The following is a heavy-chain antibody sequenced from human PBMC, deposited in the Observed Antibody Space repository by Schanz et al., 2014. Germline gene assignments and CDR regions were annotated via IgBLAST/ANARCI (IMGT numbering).Heavy chain of an antibody. Sequence: QVQLVQSGAELRKPGSSVKVSCKASGGTFSTYTNSWVRQAPGQGLEWMGRIIPVLAIADYAQKFQGRVTITADKSTSTASMELSSLRSEDTAVYYCARDRLECGAECYSVEVFEIWGQGTLVIVSS. CDR1: GGTFSTYT. J-gene: IGHJ4*02. CDR3: ARDRLECGAECYSVEVFEI. D-gene: IGHD2-21*01. V-gene: IGHV1-69*09. CDR2: IIPVLAIA.